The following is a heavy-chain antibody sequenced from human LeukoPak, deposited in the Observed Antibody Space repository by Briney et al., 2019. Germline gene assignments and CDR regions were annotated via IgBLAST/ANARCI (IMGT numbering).Heavy chain of an antibody. CDR3: AKNGGGSFYYYMDV. V-gene: IGHV3-23*01. D-gene: IGHD3-10*01. CDR2: ITDNSDRT. J-gene: IGHJ6*03. Sequence: GGSLRLSCAASGFTFGNYAMSWVRQAPGKGLEWVSTITDNSDRTYYADFVKGRFTISRDYSKNTLYLQLNSLRAEDTAVYYCAKNGGGSFYYYMDVWGIGTSVTVSS. CDR1: GFTFGNYA.